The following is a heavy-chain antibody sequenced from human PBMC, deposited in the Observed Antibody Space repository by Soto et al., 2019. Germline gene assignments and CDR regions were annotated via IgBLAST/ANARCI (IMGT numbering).Heavy chain of an antibody. Sequence: LSLTCTVSGGSISSYYGGWFRQPPGKGLEWIGYIYYSGSTTYHPSLKSRVTISVDTSKNQFSLNLTSVTAADTAVYYCARLGGYYQAFDQWGQGSLVTVSS. V-gene: IGHV4-59*08. CDR3: ARLGGYYQAFDQ. J-gene: IGHJ4*02. CDR2: IYYSGST. CDR1: GGSISSYY. D-gene: IGHD3-22*01.